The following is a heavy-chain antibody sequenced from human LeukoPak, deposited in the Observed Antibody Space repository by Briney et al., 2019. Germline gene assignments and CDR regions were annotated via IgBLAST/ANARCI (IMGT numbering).Heavy chain of an antibody. CDR1: GFTFSDYY. Sequence: PGGSLRLSCAASGFTFSDYYMSWIRQAPGKGLEWVSYISSSGSTIYYADSVKGRFTISRDNAKNSLYLQMNSLRAEDTAVYYCASGPPMVRGAMADHWGQGTLVTVSS. V-gene: IGHV3-11*01. CDR2: ISSSGSTI. D-gene: IGHD3-10*01. J-gene: IGHJ5*02. CDR3: ASGPPMVRGAMADH.